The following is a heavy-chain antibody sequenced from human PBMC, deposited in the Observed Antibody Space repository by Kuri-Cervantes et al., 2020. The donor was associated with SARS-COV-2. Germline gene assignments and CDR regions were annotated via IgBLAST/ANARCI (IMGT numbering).Heavy chain of an antibody. CDR2: INPNSGGT. V-gene: IGHV1-2*04. CDR1: GYTFTGYY. Sequence: ASVKVSCKASGYTFTGYYMHWVRQAPGQGLEWMGWINPNSGGTSYAQKFQGWVTMTRDTSISTVYMELSRLRSDDTAVYYCARSTPSRRLVVISQGGAFDIWGQGTMVTVSS. D-gene: IGHD3-22*01. J-gene: IGHJ3*02. CDR3: ARSTPSRRLVVISQGGAFDI.